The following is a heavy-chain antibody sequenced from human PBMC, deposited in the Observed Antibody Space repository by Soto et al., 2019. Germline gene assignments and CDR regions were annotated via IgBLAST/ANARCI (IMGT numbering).Heavy chain of an antibody. CDR1: GYSFTSYW. CDR3: ARLSGNPIPSYYYGMDV. D-gene: IGHD5-12*01. V-gene: IGHV5-51*01. J-gene: IGHJ6*02. CDR2: IYPGDSDT. Sequence: PGESLKISCKGSGYSFTSYWIGWVRQMPGKGLEWMGIIYPGDSDTRYSPSFQGQVTISADKSISTAYLQWSSLKASDTAMYYCARLSGNPIPSYYYGMDVWGQGTTVTVS.